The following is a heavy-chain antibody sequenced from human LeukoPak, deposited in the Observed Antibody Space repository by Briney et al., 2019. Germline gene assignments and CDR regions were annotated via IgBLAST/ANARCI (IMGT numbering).Heavy chain of an antibody. D-gene: IGHD5-24*01. J-gene: IGHJ3*02. Sequence: PSETLSLTCSVSGASITSGDYYWSWIPQPAGKGLEWIGRIYTGGSTNYNASLKSRVTISGDTSKNQFSLRLSSVTAADTAVYYCARERWLQFGDDAFDIWGQGTRVTVSS. CDR2: IYTGGST. V-gene: IGHV4-61*02. CDR1: GASITSGDYY. CDR3: ARERWLQFGDDAFDI.